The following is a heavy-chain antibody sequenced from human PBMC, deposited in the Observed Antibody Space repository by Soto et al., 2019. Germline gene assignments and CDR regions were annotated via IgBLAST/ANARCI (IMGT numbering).Heavy chain of an antibody. J-gene: IGHJ4*02. CDR1: GGSVSSGSYY. Sequence: SETLSLTCTVSGGSVSSGSYYWSWIRQPPGKGLEWIGYIYYSGSTNYNPSLKSRVTISVDTSKNQFSLKLSSVTAADTAVYYCARLGGSYAVSHFDYWGQGTLVTISS. D-gene: IGHD1-26*01. CDR2: IYYSGST. V-gene: IGHV4-61*01. CDR3: ARLGGSYAVSHFDY.